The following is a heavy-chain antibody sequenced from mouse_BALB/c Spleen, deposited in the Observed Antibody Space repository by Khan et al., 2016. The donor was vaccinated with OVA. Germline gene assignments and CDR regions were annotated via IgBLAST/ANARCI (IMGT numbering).Heavy chain of an antibody. CDR3: ARIYGCDFDY. CDR1: GYSITSDYA. D-gene: IGHD1-1*01. CDR2: ISHSGNT. V-gene: IGHV3-2*02. Sequence: EVQLVESGPGLVKPSQSLSLTCTVTGYSITSDYAWNWIRQFPGNKLEWMGYISHSGNTTYNPSLKSQISITRDTSKKQFFLQLNSVTTEDTATYYCARIYGCDFDYWGQGTTLTVSS. J-gene: IGHJ2*01.